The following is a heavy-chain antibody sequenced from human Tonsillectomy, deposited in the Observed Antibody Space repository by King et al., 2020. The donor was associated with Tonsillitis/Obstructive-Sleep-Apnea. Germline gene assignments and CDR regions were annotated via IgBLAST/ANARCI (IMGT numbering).Heavy chain of an antibody. CDR3: ATTTPGDSNYFDP. Sequence: QLQESGPGLVKSSETLSLTCTVSGGSISSYYWSWIRQPPGKGLEWIGYIYSSGSTNYNPSLMSRVTLSVDTSKNQFSLKLSSVTAADTAVYYCATTTPGDSNYFDPWGQGTLVTVSS. D-gene: IGHD1-1*01. J-gene: IGHJ5*02. CDR2: IYSSGST. CDR1: GGSISSYY. V-gene: IGHV4-59*08.